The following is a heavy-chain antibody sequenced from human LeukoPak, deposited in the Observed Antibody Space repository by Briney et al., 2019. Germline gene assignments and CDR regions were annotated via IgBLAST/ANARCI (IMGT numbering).Heavy chain of an antibody. D-gene: IGHD3-22*01. CDR1: GFSFSSYE. Sequence: PGGSLRLSCAASGFSFSSYEMNWVRQAPGKGLEWVSYISSSGSTIYYPDSVKGRFTISRDNAKNSLYLQMNSLRAEDTAVYYCARGTMIVVVTPSGIDYWGQGTLVSVSS. J-gene: IGHJ4*02. CDR2: ISSSGSTI. V-gene: IGHV3-48*03. CDR3: ARGTMIVVVTPSGIDY.